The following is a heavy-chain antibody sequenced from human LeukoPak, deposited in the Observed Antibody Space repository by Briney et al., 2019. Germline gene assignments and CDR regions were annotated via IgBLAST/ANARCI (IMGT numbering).Heavy chain of an antibody. CDR2: ISYDGSNK. V-gene: IGHV3-30-3*01. CDR3: ARDSGILPDP. Sequence: GRSLRLSCAASGFTLSSYAMHWVRQAPGKGLEWVAVISYDGSNKYYADSVKGRFTISRDNSKNTLYLQMNSLRAEDTAVYYCARDSGILPDPWGQGTLVTVSS. D-gene: IGHD3-9*01. J-gene: IGHJ5*02. CDR1: GFTLSSYA.